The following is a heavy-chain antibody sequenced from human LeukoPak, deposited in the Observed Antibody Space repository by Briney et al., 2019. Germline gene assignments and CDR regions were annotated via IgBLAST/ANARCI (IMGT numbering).Heavy chain of an antibody. J-gene: IGHJ4*02. V-gene: IGHV3-30-3*01. CDR3: ARDRVVRGVIAPLDY. Sequence: PGRSLRLSCAAPGFTFSSYAMHWVRQAPGKGLEWVAVISYDGSNKYYADSVKGRFTISRDNSKNTLYLQMNSLRAEDTAVYYCARDRVVRGVIAPLDYWGQGTLVTVSS. CDR1: GFTFSSYA. D-gene: IGHD3-10*01. CDR2: ISYDGSNK.